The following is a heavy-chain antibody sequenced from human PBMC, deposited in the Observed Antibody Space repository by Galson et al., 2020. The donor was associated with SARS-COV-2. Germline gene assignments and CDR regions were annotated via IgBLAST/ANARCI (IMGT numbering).Heavy chain of an antibody. CDR3: AAWASSGYCYLRPPH. V-gene: IGHV3-11*01. Sequence: GGSLRLSCAASGFGFSDYYMSWIRQASGKGLEWVSYIDSRGTITYYADSVRGRFTISRDNAKNSLDLQMNSLRAEDTAIYFCAAWASSGYCYLRPPHWGQGTLVTVSS. CDR2: IDSRGTIT. J-gene: IGHJ4*02. D-gene: IGHD3-22*01. CDR1: GFGFSDYY.